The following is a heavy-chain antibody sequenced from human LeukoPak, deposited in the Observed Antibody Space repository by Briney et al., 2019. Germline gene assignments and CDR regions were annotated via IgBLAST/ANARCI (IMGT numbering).Heavy chain of an antibody. CDR1: GYTFNDYY. CDR3: ATGDGSYRFQ. J-gene: IGHJ4*02. D-gene: IGHD5-24*01. Sequence: GASVKVSCKASGYTFNDYYMHWVQQAPGEGLEWMGRIDPQDGETIYAKKFQGRVTITADTSTDTAYMELSTLRSEDTAVYYCATGDGSYRFQWGQGTLVTVSS. CDR2: IDPQDGET. V-gene: IGHV1-69-2*01.